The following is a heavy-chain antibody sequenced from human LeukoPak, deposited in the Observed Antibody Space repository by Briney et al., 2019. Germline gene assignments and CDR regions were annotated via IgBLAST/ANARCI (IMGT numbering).Heavy chain of an antibody. D-gene: IGHD2-21*02. CDR1: GGSISSGSYY. V-gene: IGHV4-61*02. CDR3: ARGLMVVTAYYYWYFDL. Sequence: PSETLSLTCTVSGGSISSGSYYWSWIRQPAGKGLEWIGRIYTSGSTNYNPSLKSRVTISVDTSKNQFSLKLSSVTAADTAVYYCARGLMVVTAYYYWYFDLWGRGTLVTVSS. CDR2: IYTSGST. J-gene: IGHJ2*01.